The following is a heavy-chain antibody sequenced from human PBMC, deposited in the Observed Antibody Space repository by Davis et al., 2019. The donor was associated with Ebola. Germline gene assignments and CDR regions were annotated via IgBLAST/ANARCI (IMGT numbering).Heavy chain of an antibody. J-gene: IGHJ4*02. D-gene: IGHD4-17*01. Sequence: MPGGSLRLSCTVSGGSISSYYWSWIRQPPGKGLEWIGYVDYTGATNYNPSLKSRVTLLVDTSNNQFSLILTSVTAADTAVYYCARGHGRSDYWGQGTLVTVSS. CDR2: VDYTGAT. CDR3: ARGHGRSDY. CDR1: GGSISSYY. V-gene: IGHV4-59*08.